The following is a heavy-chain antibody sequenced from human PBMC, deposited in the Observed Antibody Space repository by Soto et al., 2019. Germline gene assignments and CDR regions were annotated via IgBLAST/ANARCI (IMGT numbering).Heavy chain of an antibody. CDR2: INSDGSST. Sequence: GGSLRLSCAASGFTFSSYWMHWVRQAPGKGLVWVSRINSDGSSTSYADSVKGRFTISRDNAKNTLYLQMNSLRAEDTAVYYCASRRQWLGDYYYYGMDVWGQGTTVTVSS. CDR3: ASRRQWLGDYYYYGMDV. V-gene: IGHV3-74*01. CDR1: GFTFSSYW. D-gene: IGHD6-19*01. J-gene: IGHJ6*02.